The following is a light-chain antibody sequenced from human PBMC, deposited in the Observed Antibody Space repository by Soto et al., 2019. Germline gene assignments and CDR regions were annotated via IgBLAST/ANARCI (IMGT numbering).Light chain of an antibody. V-gene: IGKV1-13*02. Sequence: AIQLTQSPSSLSASVGDRVIITCRASQGIDVALAWYQQKPGKAPRLLIYDASNLESGVPSRFSGSGSGTDFTLFISSLQPEDFATYYCQEFNSYLLYTFGQGTKLELK. CDR1: QGIDVA. CDR3: QEFNSYLLYT. J-gene: IGKJ2*01. CDR2: DAS.